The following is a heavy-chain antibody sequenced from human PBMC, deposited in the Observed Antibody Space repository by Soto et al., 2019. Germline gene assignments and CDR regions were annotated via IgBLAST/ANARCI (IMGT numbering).Heavy chain of an antibody. Sequence: HVQLQQWGAGLLKASETLSLTCTVSGGSFSGFFWTWIRQLPGKGLEWIGEINHNGNTNYNPSLKSRVTISADTSAEQFFLRLTSVTAADTAVYYCVRGQWLPRGEYWGQGTLVSVSS. CDR3: VRGQWLPRGEY. V-gene: IGHV4-34*02. CDR1: GGSFSGFF. J-gene: IGHJ4*02. D-gene: IGHD6-19*01. CDR2: INHNGNT.